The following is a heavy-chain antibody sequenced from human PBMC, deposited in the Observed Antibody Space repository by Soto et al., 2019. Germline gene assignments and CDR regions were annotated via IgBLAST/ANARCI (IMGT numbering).Heavy chain of an antibody. Sequence: QVQLVESGGGVVQPGRSLRLSCAASGFTFSSYAMHWVRQAPGKGLEWVAVISYDGSNKYYADSVKGRFTISRDNSKNTLYLQLNSLRAEDTAVYYCARDSGELRFLEWLLADYWGQGTLVTVSS. CDR1: GFTFSSYA. V-gene: IGHV3-30-3*01. J-gene: IGHJ4*02. CDR2: ISYDGSNK. D-gene: IGHD3-3*01. CDR3: ARDSGELRFLEWLLADY.